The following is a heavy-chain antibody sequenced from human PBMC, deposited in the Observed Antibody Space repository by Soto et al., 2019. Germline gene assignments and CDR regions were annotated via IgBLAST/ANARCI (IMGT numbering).Heavy chain of an antibody. Sequence: GGSLRLSCAASGFIFSNYAMHWVRQAPGKGLEWVTVIWYDGSNKYYADSVKGRFTISRDNSKNTLYLQINSLRGDDTAIYYCAKPISGYYAPSDHWGQGTQVT. CDR1: GFIFSNYA. CDR3: AKPISGYYAPSDH. D-gene: IGHD3-22*01. V-gene: IGHV3-33*06. J-gene: IGHJ4*02. CDR2: IWYDGSNK.